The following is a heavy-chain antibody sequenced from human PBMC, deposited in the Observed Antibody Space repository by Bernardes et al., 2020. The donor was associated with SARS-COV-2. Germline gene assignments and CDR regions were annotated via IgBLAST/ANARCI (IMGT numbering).Heavy chain of an antibody. D-gene: IGHD3-9*01. J-gene: IGHJ4*02. V-gene: IGHV3-21*01. Sequence: GGSLRLSCAASGFTFSSYSMNWVRQAPGKGLEWVSSMSSSRSYIYYADSVKGGFTISRDNAKNSLYLQMNSLRAEDTAVYYCARAKYDILTGYYSYYFDYWGQGTLVTVSS. CDR2: MSSSRSYI. CDR1: GFTFSSYS. CDR3: ARAKYDILTGYYSYYFDY.